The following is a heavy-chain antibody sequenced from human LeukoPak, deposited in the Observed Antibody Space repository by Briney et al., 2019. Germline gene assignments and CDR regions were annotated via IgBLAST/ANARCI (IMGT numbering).Heavy chain of an antibody. J-gene: IGHJ4*02. CDR2: IEQDGSEK. D-gene: IGHD3-10*01. CDR3: ARGRLWFGELYPDY. Sequence: GGSLRLSCAASGFTFSSYWMSWVRQAPGKGLEWVAHIEQDGSEKYYVDSVKGRFTISRDNAKNSLYLQMNSLRAEDTAVYYCARGRLWFGELYPDYWGQGTLVTVSS. V-gene: IGHV3-7*05. CDR1: GFTFSSYW.